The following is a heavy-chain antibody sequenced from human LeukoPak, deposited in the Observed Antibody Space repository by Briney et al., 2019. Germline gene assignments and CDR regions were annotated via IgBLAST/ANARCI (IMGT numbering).Heavy chain of an antibody. J-gene: IGHJ4*02. CDR1: GFTFSNSA. V-gene: IGHV1-58*02. CDR3: AAELYSGTYGRCCSFAF. D-gene: IGHD1-26*01. Sequence: SVKVSCKASGFTFSNSAIQWVRQARGQRLEWIGWIIVGSGRTHYAQNLQERLTITRDVSTNTAYMELSSLRSEDTAVYYCAAELYSGTYGRCCSFAFWGQGTPVTVSS. CDR2: IIVGSGRT.